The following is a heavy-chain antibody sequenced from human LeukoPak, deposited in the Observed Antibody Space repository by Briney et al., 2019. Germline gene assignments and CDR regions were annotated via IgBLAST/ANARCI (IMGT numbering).Heavy chain of an antibody. Sequence: KPSETLSLTCTVSGGSISSYYWSWIRQPPGKGLEWIGYIYYSGSTNYNPSLKSRVTISVDTSKNQFPLKLSPVTAADTAVYYCARAAGVPVAFDIWGQGTMVTVSS. CDR1: GGSISSYY. CDR3: ARAAGVPVAFDI. CDR2: IYYSGST. J-gene: IGHJ3*02. V-gene: IGHV4-59*01. D-gene: IGHD2-8*01.